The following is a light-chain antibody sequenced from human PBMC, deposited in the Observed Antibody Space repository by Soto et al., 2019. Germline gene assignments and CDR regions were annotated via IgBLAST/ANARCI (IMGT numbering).Light chain of an antibody. Sequence: EIVLTQSPATLSLSPGERATLSCRASQSVGRNLAWYQQKPGQAPGLLIYDASKRATGIPARFSASGSGTDFTLTISSLEPEDSAVYYCQQYGSSLTFGGGTKV. V-gene: IGKV3-11*01. CDR2: DAS. CDR3: QQYGSSLT. CDR1: QSVGRN. J-gene: IGKJ4*01.